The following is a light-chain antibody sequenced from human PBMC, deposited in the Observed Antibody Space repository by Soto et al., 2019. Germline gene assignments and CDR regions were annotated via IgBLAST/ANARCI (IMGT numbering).Light chain of an antibody. J-gene: IGLJ3*02. Sequence: QSVLTQPASVSGSPGQTITISCTGTSSDAGGYNYVSWYQQHPGKAPTLVIYGVSYRPSGVSARFSGSKFQNTASLTISGLQAEDEADYYCSSFRTGSVVLFGGGTKVTVL. CDR3: SSFRTGSVVL. V-gene: IGLV2-14*01. CDR2: GVS. CDR1: SSDAGGYNY.